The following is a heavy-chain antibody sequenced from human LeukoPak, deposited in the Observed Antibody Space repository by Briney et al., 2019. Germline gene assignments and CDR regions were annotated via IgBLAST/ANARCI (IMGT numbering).Heavy chain of an antibody. V-gene: IGHV4-39*07. Sequence: SETLSLTCTVSGGSISSSSYYWSWIRQPPGKGLEWIGEINHSGSTNYNPSLKSRVTISVDTSKNQFSLKLSSVTAADTAVYYCARGAYSSSWYDYFQHWGQGTLVTVSS. CDR2: INHSGST. CDR3: ARGAYSSSWYDYFQH. J-gene: IGHJ1*01. D-gene: IGHD6-13*01. CDR1: GGSISSSSYY.